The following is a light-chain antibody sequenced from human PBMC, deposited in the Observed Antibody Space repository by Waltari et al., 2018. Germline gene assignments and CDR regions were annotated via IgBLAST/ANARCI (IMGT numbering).Light chain of an antibody. CDR3: QSADSSGTPHYV. V-gene: IGLV3-25*03. CDR2: KDS. J-gene: IGLJ1*01. CDR1: ALPKQY. Sequence: SYELTQPPSVSVSPGQTARITCSGDALPKQYAYWYQQKPGQAPVLVIDKDSERPSGIPERFSGSSSGTTVTLTISGVQAEDEADYYCQSADSSGTPHYVFGTGTKVTVL.